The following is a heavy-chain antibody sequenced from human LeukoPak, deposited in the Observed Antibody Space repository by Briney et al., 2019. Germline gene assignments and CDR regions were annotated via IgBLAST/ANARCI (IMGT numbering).Heavy chain of an antibody. V-gene: IGHV3-23*01. D-gene: IGHD3-10*01. CDR1: GFTFSSYG. CDR3: ARDRGNTDGLYMDV. J-gene: IGHJ6*03. CDR2: ISYSGGST. Sequence: GGSLRLSCAASGFTFSSYGMSWVRQAPGKGLEWVSAISYSGGSTYYADSVKGRFTISRDNSKNTLYLQMNSLRAEDTAVYYCARDRGNTDGLYMDVWGKGTTVTVSS.